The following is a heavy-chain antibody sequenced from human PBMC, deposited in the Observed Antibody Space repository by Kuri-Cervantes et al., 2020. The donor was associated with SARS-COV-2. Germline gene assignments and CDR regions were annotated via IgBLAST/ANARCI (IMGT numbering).Heavy chain of an antibody. D-gene: IGHD6-19*01. Sequence: GGSLRLSCAASGFTFNTYAMSWVRQPPGKGLEWVSYISSSGSTIYYADSVKGRFTISRDNAKNSLYLLMNTLRAEDTAVYYCATTGYSSGWYNFDYWGQGTLVTVSS. J-gene: IGHJ4*02. V-gene: IGHV3-48*04. CDR3: ATTGYSSGWYNFDY. CDR2: ISSSGSTI. CDR1: GFTFNTYA.